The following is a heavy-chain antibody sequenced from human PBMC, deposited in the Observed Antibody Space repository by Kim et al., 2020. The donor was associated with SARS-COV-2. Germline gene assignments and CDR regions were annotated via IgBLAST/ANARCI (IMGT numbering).Heavy chain of an antibody. J-gene: IGHJ3*02. CDR3: AKDDRAGCSSTSCYAFDI. D-gene: IGHD2-2*01. CDR2: ISGSGGST. V-gene: IGHV3-23*01. Sequence: GGSLRLSCAASGFTFSSYAMSWVRQAPGKGLEWVSHISGSGGSTYYADSVQGRFTISRDNSKNTLYLQMNSLRAEDTAVYYCAKDDRAGCSSTSCYAFDICGQGTLVTVSS. CDR1: GFTFSSYA.